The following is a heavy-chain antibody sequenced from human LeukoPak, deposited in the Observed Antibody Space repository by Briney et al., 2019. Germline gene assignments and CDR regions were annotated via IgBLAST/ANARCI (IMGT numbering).Heavy chain of an antibody. CDR1: GYTFTSYG. CDR2: ISAYNGNT. J-gene: IGHJ6*02. V-gene: IGHV1-18*01. CDR3: ARLYYDILTDYYYGMDV. D-gene: IGHD3-9*01. Sequence: GASVKVSCKASGYTFTSYGISWVRQAPGQGLEWMGWISAYNGNTNYAQKLQGRVTMTTDTSTSTAYMELRSLRSDDTAVYYCARLYYDILTDYYYGMDVWGQGTTVTVSS.